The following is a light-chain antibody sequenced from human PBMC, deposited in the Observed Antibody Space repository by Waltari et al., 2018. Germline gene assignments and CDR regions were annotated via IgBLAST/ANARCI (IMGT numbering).Light chain of an antibody. V-gene: IGLV9-49*01. CDR1: TGHTHYN. CDR3: GADHGNGSKGV. J-gene: IGLJ2*01. CDR2: VGSGGIVG. Sequence: QPVVTQTPSASASLGASVTRHRTLSTGHTHYNVARYRQRPGKGPRFVMRVGSGGIVGSKGDGIPDRFSVLGSGLNRYLTIKNIQEEDESDYHCGADHGNGSKGVFGGGTKLTV.